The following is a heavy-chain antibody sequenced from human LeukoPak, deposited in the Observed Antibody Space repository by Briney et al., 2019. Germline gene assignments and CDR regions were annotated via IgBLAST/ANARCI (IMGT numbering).Heavy chain of an antibody. V-gene: IGHV3-21*01. CDR3: ARGHGSWQEDYYYGMDV. CDR1: GFTFSSYS. D-gene: IGHD6-13*01. CDR2: ISSSSSYI. Sequence: PGGSLRLSCAASGFTFSSYSMNWVRQAPGKGLEWVSSISSSSSYIYYADSVKGRFTISRDNAKNSLYLQMNSLRAEDTAVYYCARGHGSWQEDYYYGMDVWGQGTTVTVSS. J-gene: IGHJ6*02.